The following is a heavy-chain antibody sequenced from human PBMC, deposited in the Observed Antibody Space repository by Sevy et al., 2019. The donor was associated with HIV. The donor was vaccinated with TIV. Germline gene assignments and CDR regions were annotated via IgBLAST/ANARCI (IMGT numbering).Heavy chain of an antibody. V-gene: IGHV1-69*13. CDR3: AREIPDYVSGYYSVDAFDI. Sequence: ASVKVSCKASGGSFSNFPVSWVRQAPGQGLEWMGMIISKFGTTDYAQKFQGRVTITADESTTPAYMEITSLRSEDTAVYYCAREIPDYVSGYYSVDAFDIWGQGTKVTVSS. CDR1: GGSFSNFP. J-gene: IGHJ3*02. D-gene: IGHD3-22*01. CDR2: IISKFGTT.